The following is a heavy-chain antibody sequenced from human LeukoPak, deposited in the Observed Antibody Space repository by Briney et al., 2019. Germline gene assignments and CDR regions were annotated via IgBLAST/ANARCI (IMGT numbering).Heavy chain of an antibody. CDR2: NNKDGGQK. CDR1: GDTVCTCW. J-gene: IGHJ4*02. CDR3: VGFCGEYVNY. Sequence: GGPLRLSCTASGDTVCTCWMGGVRQAPGKGLEGVAHNNKDGGQKYYVDSVKGRFTISRDNAETSLFLQMTSLRTEDTALYYCVGFCGEYVNYWGQGNQVTVSS. V-gene: IGHV3-7*01. D-gene: IGHD4-17*01.